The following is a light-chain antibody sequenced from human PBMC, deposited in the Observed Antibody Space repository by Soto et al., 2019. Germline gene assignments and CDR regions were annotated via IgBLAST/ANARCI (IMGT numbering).Light chain of an antibody. CDR2: DVT. J-gene: IGLJ1*01. CDR1: SSDVGAYNY. Sequence: QSVLTQPASVSGSPGQSLTISCTGTSSDVGAYNYVSWYQQHPGKAPKLMIYDVTERPPGVPNRFSASKSGNTASLTVSGLQAEDEADYYCSSYAGSDNYVFGTGTKVTVL. CDR3: SSYAGSDNYV. V-gene: IGLV2-8*01.